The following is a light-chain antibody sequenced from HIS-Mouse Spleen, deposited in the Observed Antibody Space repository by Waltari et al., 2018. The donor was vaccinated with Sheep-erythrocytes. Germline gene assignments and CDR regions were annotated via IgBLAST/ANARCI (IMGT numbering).Light chain of an antibody. J-gene: IGKJ2*01. V-gene: IGKV3-15*01. CDR3: QQYNNWMYT. CDR1: QSVSSN. Sequence: EIVMTQSPATLSVSPGERATLSCRASQSVSSNLAWYQQKPGQAPRLLIYGASTRATGIPARFSGSGSGTEFTLTISSMQSEDFAVYCYQQYNNWMYTFGQGTKLEIK. CDR2: GAS.